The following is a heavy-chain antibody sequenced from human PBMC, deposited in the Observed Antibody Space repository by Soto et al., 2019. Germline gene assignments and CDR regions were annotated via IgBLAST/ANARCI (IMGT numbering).Heavy chain of an antibody. J-gene: IGHJ4*02. D-gene: IGHD6-19*01. V-gene: IGHV3-48*02. CDR3: ARPSSGWSRDN. CDR1: GFTFNSYS. CDR2: ISSSSTTK. Sequence: GGSLRLSCAASGFTFNSYSMNWVRQAPGKGLEWVSYISSSSTTKYYTDSVKGRFTISRDNAKNSLYLQMNSLRDDDTAVYYCARPSSGWSRDNWGQGT.